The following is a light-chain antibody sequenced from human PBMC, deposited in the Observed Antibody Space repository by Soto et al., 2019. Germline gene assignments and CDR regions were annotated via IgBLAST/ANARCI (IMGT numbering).Light chain of an antibody. CDR2: DAS. J-gene: IGKJ2*01. Sequence: DIQMTQSPSTLSASVGDRVTITCRASQSISTWLAWYQQKPGRAPKLLIYDASTLESGDPSRFSGSGSGIEFTLDISSQQSDDAATYYCQQYTSYYTFGQGTRLEIK. CDR1: QSISTW. V-gene: IGKV1-5*01. CDR3: QQYTSYYT.